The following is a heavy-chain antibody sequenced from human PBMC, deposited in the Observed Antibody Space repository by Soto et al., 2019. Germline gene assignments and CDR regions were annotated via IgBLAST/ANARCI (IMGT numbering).Heavy chain of an antibody. CDR1: GESFSGYY. CDR3: ARTAANWGYYYGMDV. CDR2: INHSGAT. V-gene: IGHV4-34*01. D-gene: IGHD6-25*01. J-gene: IGHJ6*02. Sequence: QVQLQQWGAGLLKPSETLSLTCAVNGESFSGYYWTWIRQTPEKGLEWIGGINHSGATKFNPFLKRRVTLLVDASSNQFSLKMTSVTAADTAVYYCARTAANWGYYYGMDVWGQGTTVTVAS.